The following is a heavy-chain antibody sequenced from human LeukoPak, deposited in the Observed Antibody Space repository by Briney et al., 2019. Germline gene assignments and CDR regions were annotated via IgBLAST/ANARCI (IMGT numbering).Heavy chain of an antibody. D-gene: IGHD3-3*01. J-gene: IGHJ4*02. Sequence: SLRLSCAASGFTFSSYGMHWVRQAPGKGLEWVAVIWYDGSNKYYADSVKGRFTISRDNSKNTLYLQMNSLRAEDTAVYYCARDEGNYDFWSGYYVYWGQGTLVTVSS. CDR1: GFTFSSYG. CDR2: IWYDGSNK. V-gene: IGHV3-33*01. CDR3: ARDEGNYDFWSGYYVY.